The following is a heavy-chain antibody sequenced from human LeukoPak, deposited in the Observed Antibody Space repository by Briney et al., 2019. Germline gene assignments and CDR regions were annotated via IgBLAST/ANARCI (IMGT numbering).Heavy chain of an antibody. V-gene: IGHV1-46*01. D-gene: IGHD3-22*01. CDR2: INPSGGST. CDR3: ARDRLWFYDSSGYGEGGFDY. J-gene: IGHJ4*02. Sequence: GASVKVSCKASGYIFTGYYMHWVRQAPGQGLEWMGIINPSGGSTSYAQKFQGRVTMTRDTSTSTVYMELSSLRSEDTAVYYCARDRLWFYDSSGYGEGGFDYWGQGTLVTVSS. CDR1: GYIFTGYY.